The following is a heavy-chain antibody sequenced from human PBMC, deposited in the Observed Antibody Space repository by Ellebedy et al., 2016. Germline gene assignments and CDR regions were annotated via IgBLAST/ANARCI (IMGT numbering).Heavy chain of an antibody. CDR1: GDTFNDYY. D-gene: IGHD3-9*01. Sequence: ASVKVSXKASGDTFNDYYMHWVRQAPGQGLEWMGWINPNSGDTNYAQKFQGRVTMTRDTSISTAYMELSTLRSDDTAVYYCARVDRSWCLGTLVTVSS. J-gene: IGHJ5*02. CDR3: ARVDRS. CDR2: INPNSGDT. V-gene: IGHV1-2*02.